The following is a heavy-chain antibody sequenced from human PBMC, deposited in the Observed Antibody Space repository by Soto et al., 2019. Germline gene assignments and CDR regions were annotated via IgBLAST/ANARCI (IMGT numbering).Heavy chain of an antibody. CDR2: ISAYNGNT. J-gene: IGHJ3*02. CDR1: GYTFTSYG. Sequence: ASVKVSYKASGYTFTSYGISWVRQAPGQGLEWMGWISAYNGNTNYAQKLQGRVTMTTDTSTSTAYMELRSLRSDDTAVYYCARDRVLWFGELLPPDAFDIWGQGTMVTVSS. V-gene: IGHV1-18*01. CDR3: ARDRVLWFGELLPPDAFDI. D-gene: IGHD3-10*01.